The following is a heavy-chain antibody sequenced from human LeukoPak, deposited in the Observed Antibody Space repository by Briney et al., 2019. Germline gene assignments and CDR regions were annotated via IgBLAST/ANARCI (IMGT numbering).Heavy chain of an antibody. V-gene: IGHV4-34*01. CDR1: GGSFSGFY. D-gene: IGHD2-2*01. CDR3: ARKSASFGSSPIPYYFDY. J-gene: IGHJ4*02. Sequence: PSETLSLTCAVYGGSFSGFYWSWIRQPPGKGLEWIGEINHSGSTTYNPSLESRVTISLDTSNNQFSLKLNSVTAADTAVYYCARKSASFGSSPIPYYFDYWGQGTLVTVSS. CDR2: INHSGST.